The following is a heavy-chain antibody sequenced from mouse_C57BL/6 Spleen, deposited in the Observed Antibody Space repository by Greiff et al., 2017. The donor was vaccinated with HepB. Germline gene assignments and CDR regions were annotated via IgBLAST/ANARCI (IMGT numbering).Heavy chain of an antibody. CDR2: IDPNSGGT. Sequence: QVQLQQPGAELVKPGASVKLSCKASGYTFTSYWMHWVKQRPGRGLEWIGRIDPNSGGTKYNEKFKSKATLTVDKPSSTASMQLSSLPSEDSAVYYCARWGYDYPFAYWGQGTLVTVSA. V-gene: IGHV1-72*01. J-gene: IGHJ3*01. CDR3: ARWGYDYPFAY. CDR1: GYTFTSYW. D-gene: IGHD2-4*01.